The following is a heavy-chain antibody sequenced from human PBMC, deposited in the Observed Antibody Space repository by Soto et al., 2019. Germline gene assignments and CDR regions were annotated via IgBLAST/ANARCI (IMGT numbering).Heavy chain of an antibody. V-gene: IGHV3-48*01. CDR3: GREPSPMDV. CDR2: ISSSSSTI. Sequence: EVQLVESGGGLVQPGGSLRLSCAASGFTFSSYSMNSVRQAPGKGREWVSYISSSSSTIYYADSVKGRFTITRDNAKNSLYLQMNSVRAKDTAVYYCGREPSPMDVWGKGTTVTVSS. J-gene: IGHJ6*03. CDR1: GFTFSSYS.